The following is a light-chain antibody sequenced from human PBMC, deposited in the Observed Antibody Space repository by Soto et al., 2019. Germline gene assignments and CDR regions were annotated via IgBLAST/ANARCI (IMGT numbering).Light chain of an antibody. CDR3: SSYAGSNNLVV. Sequence: QYALTQPPSASGSPGQSVTISCTGTSVDVGGYNYVSWYQQHPGKAPKLMIYEVSKRPSGVPDRFSGSKSGNTASLTVSGLQAEDEADYYCSSYAGSNNLVVFGGGTKLTVL. V-gene: IGLV2-8*01. CDR1: SVDVGGYNY. CDR2: EVS. J-gene: IGLJ2*01.